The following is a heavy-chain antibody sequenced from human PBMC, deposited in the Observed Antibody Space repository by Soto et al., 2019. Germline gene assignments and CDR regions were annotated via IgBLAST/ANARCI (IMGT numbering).Heavy chain of an antibody. Sequence: QVQLVESGGGVVQPGRSLRVSCVTSGFTFSNYGFHWVRQAPGKGLEWVAVIWYDGSKQYYADFVKGRFTISRDDAKNTLYLQMNSLTAEYTAVYSCARDLGTTNYYFDYWGLGTLVIVS. V-gene: IGHV3-33*01. J-gene: IGHJ4*02. CDR3: ARDLGTTNYYFDY. CDR2: IWYDGSKQ. CDR1: GFTFSNYG.